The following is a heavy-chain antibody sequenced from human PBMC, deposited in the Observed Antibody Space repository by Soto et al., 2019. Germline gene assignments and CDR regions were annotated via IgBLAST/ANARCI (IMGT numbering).Heavy chain of an antibody. Sequence: EVQLVESGGDIVLPGGSLRLSCAGSGFTFSTYWMHWVRQAPGKGLVWVSRINTDGRTTTYADSVKGRFTISRDNAKNTLYLQMNSLRAEDTAMYYCARGGCTSFFRGLDYWGQGALVTVSS. CDR2: INTDGRTT. J-gene: IGHJ4*02. V-gene: IGHV3-74*01. D-gene: IGHD2-8*01. CDR1: GFTFSTYW. CDR3: ARGGCTSFFRGLDY.